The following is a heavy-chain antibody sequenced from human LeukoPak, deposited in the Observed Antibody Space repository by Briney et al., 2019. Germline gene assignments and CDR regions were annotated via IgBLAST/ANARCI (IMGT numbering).Heavy chain of an antibody. CDR3: ARVMSYGSGSYYVYYFEY. J-gene: IGHJ4*02. D-gene: IGHD3-10*01. CDR2: IYYSGST. V-gene: IGHV4-59*01. Sequence: PSETLSLTCTVSGGSISSYYWSWIRQPPGKGLEWIGYIYYSGSTNYNPSLKSRVIISVDTSKNQFSLKLSSVTAADTAVYYCARVMSYGSGSYYVYYFEYWGQGTLVTVSS. CDR1: GGSISSYY.